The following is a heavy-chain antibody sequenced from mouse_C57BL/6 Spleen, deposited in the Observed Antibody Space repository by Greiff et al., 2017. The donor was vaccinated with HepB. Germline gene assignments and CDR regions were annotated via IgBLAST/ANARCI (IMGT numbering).Heavy chain of an antibody. CDR2: IHPNSGST. CDR1: GYTFTSYW. J-gene: IGHJ4*01. Sequence: QVQLQQPGAELVKPGASVKLSCKASGYTFTSYWMHWVKQRPGQGLEWIGMIHPNSGSTNYNEKFKSKATLTVDKSSSTAYMQLSSLTSEDSAVYYCARSDYSNFNYAMDYWGQGTSFTVSS. D-gene: IGHD2-5*01. V-gene: IGHV1-64*01. CDR3: ARSDYSNFNYAMDY.